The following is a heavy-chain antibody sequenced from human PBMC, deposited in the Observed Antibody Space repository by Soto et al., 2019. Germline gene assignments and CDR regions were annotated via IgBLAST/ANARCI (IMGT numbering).Heavy chain of an antibody. CDR2: IYHSGST. J-gene: IGHJ3*02. CDR3: ARDLDVVRGPISGGFDI. V-gene: IGHV4-4*02. Sequence: QVQLQESGPGLVKPSGTLSLTCAVSSGSISSSNWWSWVRQPPGKGLEWIGEIYHSGSTNYNPSLTSRVTIPVDKSKNQFSLNLSSVTAADTAVYYRARDLDVVRGPISGGFDIWGQATMVTVSS. D-gene: IGHD3-10*01. CDR1: SGSISSSNW.